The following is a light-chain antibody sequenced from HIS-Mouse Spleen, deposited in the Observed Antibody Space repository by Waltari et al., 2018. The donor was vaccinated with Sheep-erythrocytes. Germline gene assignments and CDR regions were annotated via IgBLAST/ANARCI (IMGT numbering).Light chain of an antibody. V-gene: IGKV1-5*03. CDR3: QQYNSSLT. Sequence: DIQMTQSPSTLSASVGDRVTNPCRASQSISSWLAWYQQKPGKAPKLLIYKASSLESGVPSRFSGSGSGTEFTLTISSLQPDDFATYYCQQYNSSLTFGPGTKVDIK. J-gene: IGKJ3*01. CDR2: KAS. CDR1: QSISSW.